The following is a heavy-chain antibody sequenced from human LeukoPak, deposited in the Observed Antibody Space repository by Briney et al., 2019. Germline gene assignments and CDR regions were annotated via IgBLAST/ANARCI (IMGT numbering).Heavy chain of an antibody. CDR3: ARFPGIANVFYYGMDV. V-gene: IGHV3-23*01. J-gene: IGHJ6*02. D-gene: IGHD6-13*01. Sequence: GGSLRLSCAASGFTFSTYAMSWVRQAAGKGLEWVSLISGSGGGTYYADSVKGRFTISRDNSKNTLYLQMNSLRVEDTAVYYCARFPGIANVFYYGMDVWGQGTTVTVSS. CDR1: GFTFSTYA. CDR2: ISGSGGGT.